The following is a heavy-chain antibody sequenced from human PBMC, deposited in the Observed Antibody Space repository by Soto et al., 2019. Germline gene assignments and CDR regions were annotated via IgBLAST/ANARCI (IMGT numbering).Heavy chain of an antibody. CDR3: ARHFRYESKAVCPTLFHX. D-gene: IGHD6-6*01. V-gene: IGHV5-51*01. J-gene: IGHJ4*02. CDR2: IYPGDSDT. CDR1: GYSFTSYW. Sequence: GKALKSTCKGAGYSFTSYWIGWVRQMPGKGLELVVIIYPGDSDTRYSPSFQCQVTIAAYKSIMTAYLQWSSLKASDTAMYYCARHFRYESKAVCPTLFHXWGQVTLVTVS.